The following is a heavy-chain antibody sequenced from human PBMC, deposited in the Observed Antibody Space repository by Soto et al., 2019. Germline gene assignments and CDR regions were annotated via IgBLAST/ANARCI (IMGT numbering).Heavy chain of an antibody. CDR1: GGSISSYY. D-gene: IGHD3-3*01. CDR2: IYYSGST. CDR3: ASKNLEWLLSWDY. V-gene: IGHV4-39*01. J-gene: IGHJ4*02. Sequence: SSETLSLTCTVSGGSISSYYWGWIRQPPGKGLEWIGSIYYSGSTYYNPSLKSRVTISVDTSKNQFSLKLSSVTAADTAVYYCASKNLEWLLSWDYWGQGTLVTVSS.